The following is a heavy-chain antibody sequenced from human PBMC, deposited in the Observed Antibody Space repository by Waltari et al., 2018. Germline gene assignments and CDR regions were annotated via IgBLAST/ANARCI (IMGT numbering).Heavy chain of an antibody. CDR2: IYTSGST. D-gene: IGHD2-21*01. CDR3: ARAGYCGGDCSDAFDI. V-gene: IGHV4-4*07. J-gene: IGHJ3*02. Sequence: QVQLQESGPGLVKPSETLSLTCTVSGGSISSYYWSWIRQPAGKGLEWIGRIYTSGSTNYNPSLKSRVTMSVDTSKNQFSRKLSAVTAADTAVYYCARAGYCGGDCSDAFDIWGQGTMVTVSS. CDR1: GGSISSYY.